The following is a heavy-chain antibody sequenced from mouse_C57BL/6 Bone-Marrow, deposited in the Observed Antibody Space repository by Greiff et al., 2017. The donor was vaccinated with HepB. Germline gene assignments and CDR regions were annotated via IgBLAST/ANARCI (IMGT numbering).Heavy chain of an antibody. D-gene: IGHD2-2*01. Sequence: QVQLQQPGAELVKPGASVKMSCKASGYTFTSYWMTWVKQRPGQGLEWIGDIYPGSGSTNYNEKFKSKATLTVDTSSSTAYMQLSSLTSEDSAVYYCAMRRYYGYFYYAMDYWGQGTSVTVSS. CDR2: IYPGSGST. CDR3: AMRRYYGYFYYAMDY. J-gene: IGHJ4*01. V-gene: IGHV1-55*01. CDR1: GYTFTSYW.